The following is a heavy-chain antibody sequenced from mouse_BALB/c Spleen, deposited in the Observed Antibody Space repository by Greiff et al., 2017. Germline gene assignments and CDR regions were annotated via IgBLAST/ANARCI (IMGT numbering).Heavy chain of an antibody. D-gene: IGHD1-2*01. V-gene: IGHV5-6-5*01. CDR1: GFTFSSYA. J-gene: IGHJ4*01. CDR2: ISSGGST. Sequence: EVMLVESGGGLVKPGGSLKLSCAASGFTFSSYAMSWVRQTPEKRLEWVASISSGGSTYYPDSVKGRFTISRDNARNILYLQMSSLRSEDTAMYYCARGRGSLLRLTGAMDYWGQGNSDTVSS. CDR3: ARGRGSLLRLTGAMDY.